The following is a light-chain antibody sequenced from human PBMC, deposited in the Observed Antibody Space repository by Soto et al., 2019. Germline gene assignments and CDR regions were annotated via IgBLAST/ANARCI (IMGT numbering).Light chain of an antibody. CDR2: GAS. CDR1: QSVTNNY. V-gene: IGKV3-20*01. CDR3: QQYGTTRYT. J-gene: IGKJ2*01. Sequence: EIGFTQSPGTLSLSPGERSTLSCRASQSVTNNYLAWYLQKPGQAPRLLIYGASSRATGIPHRFSGSGSGTDFTLTISRLEPEDFVVYYCQQYGTTRYTFGQGTTVDIK.